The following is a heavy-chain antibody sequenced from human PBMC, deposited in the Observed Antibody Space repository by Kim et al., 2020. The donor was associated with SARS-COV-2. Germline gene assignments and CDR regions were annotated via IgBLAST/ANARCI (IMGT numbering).Heavy chain of an antibody. CDR2: INAGNGNT. Sequence: ASVKVSCKASVYTFTSYAMHWVRQAPGQRLEWMGWINAGNGNTKYSQKFQGIVTITRDTSASTAYMELSSLRSEDTAVYYCATRIAAPYYFDYWGQGTLVTVSS. D-gene: IGHD6-13*01. CDR3: ATRIAAPYYFDY. J-gene: IGHJ4*02. V-gene: IGHV1-3*01. CDR1: VYTFTSYA.